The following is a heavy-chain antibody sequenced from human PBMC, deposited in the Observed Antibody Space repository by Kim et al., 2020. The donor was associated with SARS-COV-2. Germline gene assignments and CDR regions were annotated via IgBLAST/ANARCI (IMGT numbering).Heavy chain of an antibody. D-gene: IGHD6-19*01. Sequence: SVKGRFTISRDNSKNTLYLQMNSRRAEDTAVYYCAREAVAGIDYYYGMDVWGQATTVTVSS. CDR3: AREAVAGIDYYYGMDV. J-gene: IGHJ6*02. V-gene: IGHV3-30*07.